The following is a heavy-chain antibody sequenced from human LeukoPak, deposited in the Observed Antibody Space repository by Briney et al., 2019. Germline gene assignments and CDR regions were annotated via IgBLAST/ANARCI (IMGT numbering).Heavy chain of an antibody. V-gene: IGHV3-21*01. CDR3: ARDVNILYLNS. CDR2: ISSSGAFI. D-gene: IGHD2-8*01. Sequence: GGSLRLSCTDSGSNFNYFNMNWVRQAPGKGLEWVSLISSSGAFIYYADSVKGRFTTSRDNARNSLSLQMNSLRAEDTAIYFCARDVNILYLNSWGQGTLVTVSS. J-gene: IGHJ4*02. CDR1: GSNFNYFN.